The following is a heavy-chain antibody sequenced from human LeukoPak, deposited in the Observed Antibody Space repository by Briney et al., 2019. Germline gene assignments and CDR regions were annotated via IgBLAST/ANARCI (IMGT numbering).Heavy chain of an antibody. J-gene: IGHJ4*02. Sequence: GGSLRLSCEASGFSFSGYWISWVRQSPGKGLEGLANIKEEGSEKYYVDSVEGRFTISRDNAKNSLYLQINSLRAEDTAVYYCAKGDRRDIVVVVAATSPDYWGQGTLVTVSS. V-gene: IGHV3-7*03. CDR2: IKEEGSEK. D-gene: IGHD2-15*01. CDR3: AKGDRRDIVVVVAATSPDY. CDR1: GFSFSGYW.